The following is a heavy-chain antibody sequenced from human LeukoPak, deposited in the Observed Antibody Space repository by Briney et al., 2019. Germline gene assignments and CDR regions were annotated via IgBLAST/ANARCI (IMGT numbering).Heavy chain of an antibody. J-gene: IGHJ4*03. D-gene: IGHD6-13*01. CDR1: GFTFSSYG. Sequence: GRSLRLSCAASGFTFSSYGMHWVRQAPGKGLEWVSLISYDGYNKFYANSVKGRFTISRDNSKNTLYLQMSSLRTDDTAVYYCAKAGSSGSFDSWGQGTLVTVSS. CDR3: AKAGSSGSFDS. V-gene: IGHV3-30*18. CDR2: ISYDGYNK.